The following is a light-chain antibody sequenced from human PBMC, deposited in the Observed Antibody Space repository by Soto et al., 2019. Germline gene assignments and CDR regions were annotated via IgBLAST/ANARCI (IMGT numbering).Light chain of an antibody. CDR2: GTS. J-gene: IGKJ1*01. Sequence: DIVLTQSPGTLSLSPGDRATLSCRASQSVSSSDLAWYQQKPGQAPRLLLYGTSSRATGIPDRFSGSGSGTDFTLTISRLEPEDFAVYSCQQYGSSPTFGQGTKVEIK. V-gene: IGKV3-20*01. CDR1: QSVSSSD. CDR3: QQYGSSPT.